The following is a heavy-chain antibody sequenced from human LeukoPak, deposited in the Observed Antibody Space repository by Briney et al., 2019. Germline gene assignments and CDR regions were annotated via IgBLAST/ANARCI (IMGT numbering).Heavy chain of an antibody. CDR1: GGSISSYY. CDR2: IYYSGST. V-gene: IGHV4-59*01. D-gene: IGHD2-2*01. Sequence: SETLSLTCTVSGGSISSYYWSWIRQPPGKGLGWIGYIYYSGSTNYNPSLKSRVTISVATSKNQFSLKLSSVTAADTAVYYCARLRGVVPAASKRFDPWGQGTLVTVSS. J-gene: IGHJ5*02. CDR3: ARLRGVVPAASKRFDP.